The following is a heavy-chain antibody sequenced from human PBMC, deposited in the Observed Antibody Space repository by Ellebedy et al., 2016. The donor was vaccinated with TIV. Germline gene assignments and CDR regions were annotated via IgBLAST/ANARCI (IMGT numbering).Heavy chain of an antibody. CDR1: GGTFSSYA. J-gene: IGHJ4*02. CDR2: INPSGGST. D-gene: IGHD6-25*01. V-gene: IGHV1-46*01. Sequence: AASVKVSCKASGGTFSSYAISWVRHAPGQGLEWMGIINPSGGSTSYAQKFQGRVTMTRDTSTSTVYMELSRLRSEDTAVYYCARFPAQRGLNYFDYWGQGTLVTVSS. CDR3: ARFPAQRGLNYFDY.